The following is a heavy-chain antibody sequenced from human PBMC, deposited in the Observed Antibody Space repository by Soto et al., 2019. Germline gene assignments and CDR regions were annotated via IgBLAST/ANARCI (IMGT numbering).Heavy chain of an antibody. D-gene: IGHD4-17*01. CDR3: ARPAYGEYWFDP. CDR2: INGDGRTT. CDR1: GFTFSGYW. V-gene: IGHV3-74*01. J-gene: IGHJ5*02. Sequence: EVQLVESGGGVVPPGGSLRLSCAASGFTFSGYWMHWVRQAPGKGLMWVSRINGDGRTTNYADSVKGRFTISRENAKNTLYLQMNSLRAEDTAVYYCARPAYGEYWFDPWGQGTLVTVSS.